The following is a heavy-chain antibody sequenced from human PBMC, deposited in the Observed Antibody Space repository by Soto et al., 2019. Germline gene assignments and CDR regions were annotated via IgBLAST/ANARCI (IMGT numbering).Heavy chain of an antibody. CDR3: ARAIRVETDPPPGY. CDR1: GFTFSTYG. D-gene: IGHD1-1*01. Sequence: EVQLVESGGGLVKPGGSLRLSCAVSGFTFSTYGMSWVRQAPGKGLEWVSPISSSSSYRDYAGSVKGRFTISRDNAKNSLYLQMNSLRAEDTAVYYCARAIRVETDPPPGYWGQGTLVTVSS. V-gene: IGHV3-21*01. J-gene: IGHJ4*02. CDR2: ISSSSSYR.